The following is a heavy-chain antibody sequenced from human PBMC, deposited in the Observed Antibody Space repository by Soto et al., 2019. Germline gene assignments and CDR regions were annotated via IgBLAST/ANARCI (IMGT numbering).Heavy chain of an antibody. J-gene: IGHJ1*01. D-gene: IGHD3-22*01. CDR1: GLIVCNSA. Sequence: HPGGSMEIACASSGLIVCNSAMVWARQATGKGLEWVSAISGSGSNRFYADSARGRFTISRDNSKNTLYLEMNSLRVEDSAVYFCARGSDYFDSSGHNIEYFHHWGQGTLVTVSS. CDR3: ARGSDYFDSSGHNIEYFHH. V-gene: IGHV3-23*01. CDR2: ISGSGSNR.